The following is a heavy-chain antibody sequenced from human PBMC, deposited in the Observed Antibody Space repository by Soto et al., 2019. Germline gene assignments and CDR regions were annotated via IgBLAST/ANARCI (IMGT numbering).Heavy chain of an antibody. Sequence: GGSLRLSCAASGFTFSSYAMRWVRQAPGKGLEWVTAICGSGGGTYYADSVKGRFTISRDNSKNTLYLQMNSLRAEDTAVYYCGRGPVPTTPVPLFDYWRQGPLVTVSS. V-gene: IGHV3-23*01. CDR2: ICGSGGGT. J-gene: IGHJ4*02. D-gene: IGHD1-1*01. CDR3: GRGPVPTTPVPLFDY. CDR1: GFTFSSYA.